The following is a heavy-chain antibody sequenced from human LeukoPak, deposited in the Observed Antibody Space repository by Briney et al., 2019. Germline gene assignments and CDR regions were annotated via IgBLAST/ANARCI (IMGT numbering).Heavy chain of an antibody. V-gene: IGHV1-46*01. J-gene: IGHJ4*02. Sequence: ASVKVSCKASGYTFTSYYMHWVRQAPGQGLVWMGIINPSGGSTSYAQKFQGRVTVTRDTSTTTVHMELRGLRSEDTAVYYCARDQEGFDYWGQGTVVTVSS. CDR3: ARDQEGFDY. CDR1: GYTFTSYY. CDR2: INPSGGST.